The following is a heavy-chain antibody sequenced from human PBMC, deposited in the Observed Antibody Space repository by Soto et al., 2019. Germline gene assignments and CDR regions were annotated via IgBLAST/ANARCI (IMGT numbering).Heavy chain of an antibody. CDR2: ISAYNGNT. CDR1: GYTFTSYG. D-gene: IGHD3-3*01. CDR3: ARAELRFLEWLSYYYGMDV. J-gene: IGHJ6*02. Sequence: QVQLVQSGAEVKKPGASVKVSCKASGYTFTSYGISWVRQAPGQGLEWMGWISAYNGNTNYAQKHQGRVTMTTDTSTSTAYMELRSLRSDDTAVYYCARAELRFLEWLSYYYGMDVWGQGTTVTVSS. V-gene: IGHV1-18*01.